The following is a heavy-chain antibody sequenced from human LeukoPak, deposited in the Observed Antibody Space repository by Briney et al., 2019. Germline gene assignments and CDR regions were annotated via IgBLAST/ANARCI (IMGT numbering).Heavy chain of an antibody. Sequence: PSETLSLTCTVSGGSISSYYWSWIRQPAGKGLEWIGRIYTSGSTNYNPSLKSRVTISVDTSKNQFSLKLSSVTAADTAVYYCARPGLECSGGSCYSGFDYWGQGTLVTVSS. D-gene: IGHD2-15*01. V-gene: IGHV4-4*07. CDR3: ARPGLECSGGSCYSGFDY. CDR2: IYTSGST. J-gene: IGHJ4*02. CDR1: GGSISSYY.